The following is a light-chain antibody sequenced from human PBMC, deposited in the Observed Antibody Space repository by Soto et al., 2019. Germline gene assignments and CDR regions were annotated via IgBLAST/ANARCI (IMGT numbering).Light chain of an antibody. V-gene: IGLV2-14*01. CDR3: FTFTIYTTPV. Sequence: QSELTQPASLSGSAGQSITISCTGTSSDIGAYDYVSWFQQHPGKAPKLMISEVNNRPSGVSNRFSASKSGHTAYLPISGLQVEDDVAYFCFTFTIYTTPVFGDGPK. CDR1: SSDIGAYDY. CDR2: EVN. J-gene: IGLJ2*01.